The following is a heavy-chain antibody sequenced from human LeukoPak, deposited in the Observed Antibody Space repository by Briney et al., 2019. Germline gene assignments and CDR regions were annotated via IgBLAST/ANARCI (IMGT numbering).Heavy chain of an antibody. V-gene: IGHV3-74*01. D-gene: IGHD6-13*01. Sequence: GGSLRLSFAASGFTFSSYWMHWVRQAPGKGLVGVSRINSEGSSTSYADSVKGRFTISRDNAKNTLYLQMNSLRAEDTAVYYCAGGYSSSWRFGKDWFDPWGQGTLVTVSS. CDR2: INSEGSST. CDR3: AGGYSSSWRFGKDWFDP. CDR1: GFTFSSYW. J-gene: IGHJ5*02.